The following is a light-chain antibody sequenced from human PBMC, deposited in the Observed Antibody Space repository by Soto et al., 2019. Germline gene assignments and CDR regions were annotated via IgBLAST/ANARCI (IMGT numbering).Light chain of an antibody. CDR1: QSIRSH. CDR3: QQRFSSPFT. J-gene: IGKJ3*01. Sequence: DIQMTQSPSSLSASVGDRVSITCRASQSIRSHLNWFPHKPGKAPKVLIYGASSLQGGVPSRFSGSGSGTDFTLTIKSLQPEDFATYYCQQRFSSPFTFGPGTKVDVK. V-gene: IGKV1-39*01. CDR2: GAS.